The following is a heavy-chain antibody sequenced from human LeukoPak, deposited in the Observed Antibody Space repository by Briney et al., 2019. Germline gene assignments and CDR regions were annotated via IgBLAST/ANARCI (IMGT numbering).Heavy chain of an antibody. J-gene: IGHJ6*02. CDR2: ISGSGST. V-gene: IGHV3-23*01. CDR3: AKNRGNWHYYYGMDV. Sequence: GGSLRLSCAASGFTFSSYAMSWVRQAPGKGLEWVSVISGSGSTYYADSVKGRFTISRDNSKNTLYLQMNSLRAEDTAVYYCAKNRGNWHYYYGMDVWGQGTTVTVSS. CDR1: GFTFSSYA.